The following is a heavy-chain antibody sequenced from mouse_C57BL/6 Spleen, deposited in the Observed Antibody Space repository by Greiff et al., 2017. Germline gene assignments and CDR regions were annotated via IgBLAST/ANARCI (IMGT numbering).Heavy chain of an antibody. CDR1: GFTFSSYA. J-gene: IGHJ4*01. D-gene: IGHD2-5*01. V-gene: IGHV5-4*03. CDR3: ARSYYSNYGAMDY. Sequence: DVKLVESGGGLVKPGGSLKLSCAASGFTFSSYAMSWVRQTPEKRLEWVATISDGGSYTYYPDNVKGRFTISRDNAKNNLYLQMSHLKSEDTAMYYCARSYYSNYGAMDYWGQGTSVTVSS. CDR2: ISDGGSYT.